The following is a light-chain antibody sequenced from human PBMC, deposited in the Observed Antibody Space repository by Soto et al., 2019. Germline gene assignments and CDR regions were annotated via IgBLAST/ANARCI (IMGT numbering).Light chain of an antibody. CDR1: QGISNW. J-gene: IGKJ3*01. CDR2: AAS. Sequence: DIQMTQSPSSVSASVGDTVTITCRASQGISNWLAWYQQKPGKAPRLLIYAASSLESGVPSRFSGSGSGTDFTLTISSLQPEDFAIYYCQQANSFPFTFDPGTKVDIK. V-gene: IGKV1-12*01. CDR3: QQANSFPFT.